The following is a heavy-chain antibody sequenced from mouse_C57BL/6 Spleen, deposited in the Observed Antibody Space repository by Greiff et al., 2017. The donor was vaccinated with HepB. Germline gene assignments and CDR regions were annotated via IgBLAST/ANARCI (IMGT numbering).Heavy chain of an antibody. CDR2: ISSGSSTI. V-gene: IGHV5-17*01. D-gene: IGHD2-14*01. CDR3: ARDTTGSRRFAY. J-gene: IGHJ3*01. Sequence: EVKLQESGGGLVKPGGSLKLSCAASGFTFSDYGMHWVRQAPEKGLEWVAYISSGSSTIYYADTVKGRFTISRDNAKNTLFLQMTSLRSEDTAMYYCARDTTGSRRFAYWGQGTLVTVSA. CDR1: GFTFSDYG.